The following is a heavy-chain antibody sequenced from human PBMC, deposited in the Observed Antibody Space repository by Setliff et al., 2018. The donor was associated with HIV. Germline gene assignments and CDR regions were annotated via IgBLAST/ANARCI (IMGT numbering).Heavy chain of an antibody. V-gene: IGHV1-3*01. D-gene: IGHD5-12*01. Sequence: GASVKVSCKASGYTFTTYAIHWVRQAPGQRLEFMGWINAGNGNTKYSQRFQGRVTITADESTSTAYMELSSLRSEDTAVYYCASIVATFVTKYYFDYWGQGTLVTVSS. J-gene: IGHJ4*02. CDR1: GYTFTTYA. CDR2: INAGNGNT. CDR3: ASIVATFVTKYYFDY.